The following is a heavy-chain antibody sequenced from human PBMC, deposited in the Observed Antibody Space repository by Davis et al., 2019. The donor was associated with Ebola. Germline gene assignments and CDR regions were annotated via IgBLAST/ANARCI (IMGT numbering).Heavy chain of an antibody. Sequence: HSQTLSLTCAISGDSVSNNSAAWNWIRQSPSRGLEWLGRTYYRSKWYNDYAVSVKSRMTINPDTSRNQFSLQLNSVTPEDTAVYYCTRKGPTGWYFDLWGRGTLVTVSS. CDR1: GDSVSNNSAA. V-gene: IGHV6-1*01. CDR3: TRKGPTGWYFDL. J-gene: IGHJ2*01. CDR2: TYYRSKWYN.